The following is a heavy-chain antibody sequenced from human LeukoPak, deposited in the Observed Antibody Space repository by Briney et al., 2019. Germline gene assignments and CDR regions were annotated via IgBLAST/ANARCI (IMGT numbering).Heavy chain of an antibody. CDR2: IYPGDSDT. CDR1: GYSFTSHW. Sequence: GESLKISCKGSGYSFTSHWIGWVRQMPGKSLEWMGIIYPGDSDTRYSPSFQGQVTISADKSISTAYLQWSSLKASDTAMYYCARHRKYCSGGSCYSYFDYWGQGTLVTVSS. D-gene: IGHD2-15*01. CDR3: ARHRKYCSGGSCYSYFDY. J-gene: IGHJ4*02. V-gene: IGHV5-51*01.